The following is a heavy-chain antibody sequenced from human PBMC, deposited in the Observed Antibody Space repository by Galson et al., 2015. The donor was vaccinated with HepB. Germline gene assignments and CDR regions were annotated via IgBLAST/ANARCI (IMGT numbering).Heavy chain of an antibody. CDR3: ARSYSGSYYFEDYYYGMDV. D-gene: IGHD1-26*01. J-gene: IGHJ6*02. CDR1: GHTFTSYA. Sequence: SVKVSCKASGHTFTSYAMNWVRQAPGQGLEWMGWINTNTGNPTYAQGFTGRFVFSLDTSVSTAYLQISSLKAEDTAVYYCARSYSGSYYFEDYYYGMDVWGQGTTVTVSS. CDR2: INTNTGNP. V-gene: IGHV7-4-1*02.